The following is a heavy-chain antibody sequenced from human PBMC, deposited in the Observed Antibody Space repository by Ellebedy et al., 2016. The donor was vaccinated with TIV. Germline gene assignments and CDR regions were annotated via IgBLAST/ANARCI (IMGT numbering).Heavy chain of an antibody. V-gene: IGHV3-23*01. J-gene: IGHJ6*02. CDR1: GITFSNYA. Sequence: GESLKISCAASGITFSNYAIDWVRQAPGRGLEWVSAIGTWTDYTFYANSVKGRFTFSRDNSKKTLYLQMNSLRAEDTAVYYCAKNQWERYYYYCMNVWGQGTTVTVSS. CDR2: IGTWTDYT. D-gene: IGHD1-26*01. CDR3: AKNQWERYYYYCMNV.